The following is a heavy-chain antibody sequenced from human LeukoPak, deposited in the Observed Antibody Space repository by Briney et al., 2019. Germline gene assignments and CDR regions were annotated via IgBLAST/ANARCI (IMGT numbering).Heavy chain of an antibody. CDR2: ISGSGGST. Sequence: GGSLRLSCAASGFTFSSYGMSWVRQAPGEGLEWVSAISGSGGSTYYADSGKGRFTISRDNSKNTLYLQMNSLRAEDTAVYYCARDHYYGSGSYVDYWGQGTLVTVSS. J-gene: IGHJ4*02. V-gene: IGHV3-23*01. D-gene: IGHD3-10*01. CDR3: ARDHYYGSGSYVDY. CDR1: GFTFSSYG.